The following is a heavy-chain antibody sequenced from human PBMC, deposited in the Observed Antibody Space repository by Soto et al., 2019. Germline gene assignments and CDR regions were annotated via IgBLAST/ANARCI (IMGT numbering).Heavy chain of an antibody. CDR3: ARHTPTYYDILTGYFPYFDY. D-gene: IGHD3-9*01. J-gene: IGHJ4*02. V-gene: IGHV5-51*01. CDR1: RYSFTSYW. CDR2: IYPGDSDT. Sequence: ESLKISCKRSRYSFTSYWIGSVRQLPGKGLEWMGIIYPGDSDTRYSPSFQGQVTISADKSISTAYLQWSSLKASDTAMYYCARHTPTYYDILTGYFPYFDYWGQGTLVTVSS.